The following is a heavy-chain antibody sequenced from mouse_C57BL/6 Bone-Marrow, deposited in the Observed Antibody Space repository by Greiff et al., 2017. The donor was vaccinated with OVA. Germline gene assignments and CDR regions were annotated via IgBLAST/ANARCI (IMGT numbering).Heavy chain of an antibody. Sequence: LQESGAELVRPGASVKLSCKASGYTFTDYYINWVKQRPGQGLEWIARIYPGSGNTYYNEKFKGKATLTAEKSSSTAYMQLSSLTSEDSAVYYCARWDDYEGRYWGQGTTLTVSA. CDR3: ARWDDYEGRY. CDR2: IYPGSGNT. V-gene: IGHV1-76*01. CDR1: GYTFTDYY. J-gene: IGHJ2*01. D-gene: IGHD2-4*01.